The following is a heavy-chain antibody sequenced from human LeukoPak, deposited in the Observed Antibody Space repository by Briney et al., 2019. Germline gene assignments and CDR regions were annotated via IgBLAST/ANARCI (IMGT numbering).Heavy chain of an antibody. CDR3: TIEGRYDFWSGYHDY. J-gene: IGHJ4*02. CDR1: GFTFSSYA. V-gene: IGHV3-23*01. Sequence: GGSLRLSCAASGFTFSSYAMSWVRQAPGKGLEWVSSISGSGGSTYYGDSVKGRFTISRDNSKKTLHLQMNSLRAEDMAVYYCTIEGRYDFWSGYHDYWGQGTLDTVSS. CDR2: ISGSGGST. D-gene: IGHD3-3*01.